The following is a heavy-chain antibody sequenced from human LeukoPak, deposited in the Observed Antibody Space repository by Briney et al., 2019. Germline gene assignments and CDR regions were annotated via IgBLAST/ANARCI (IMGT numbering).Heavy chain of an antibody. CDR3: ARYYGPRGNYGMDV. CDR1: GYTFTDYF. V-gene: IGHV1-18*04. CDR2: ISAYNGNT. Sequence: ASVKVSCKASGYTFTDYFIHWVRQAPGQGLEWMGWISAYNGNTNYAQKLQGRVTMTTDTSTSTAYMELRSLRSDDTAVYYCARYYGPRGNYGMDVWGQGTTVTVSS. D-gene: IGHD4/OR15-4a*01. J-gene: IGHJ6*02.